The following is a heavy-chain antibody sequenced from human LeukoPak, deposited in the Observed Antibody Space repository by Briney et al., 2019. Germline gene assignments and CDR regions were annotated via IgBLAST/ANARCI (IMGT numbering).Heavy chain of an antibody. Sequence: PSETLSLTCTVSGGSISSSSYYWSWIRQPPGKGLEWIGYIYYSGNTNYNPSLKSRVTISVDTSKNQFSLKLSSVTAADTAVYYCARQPPNYYDSSGFFDYWGQGTLVTVSS. CDR2: IYYSGNT. V-gene: IGHV4-61*05. J-gene: IGHJ4*02. D-gene: IGHD3-22*01. CDR1: GGSISSSSYY. CDR3: ARQPPNYYDSSGFFDY.